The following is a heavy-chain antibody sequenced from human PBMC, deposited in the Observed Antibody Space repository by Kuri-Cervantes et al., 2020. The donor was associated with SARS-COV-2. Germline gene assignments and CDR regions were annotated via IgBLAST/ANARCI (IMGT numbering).Heavy chain of an antibody. J-gene: IGHJ4*02. CDR3: AKDRACVHDF. Sequence: GESLKISCVASGFNFSTTDMHRVRQAPGKGLEWVTFISSDGKNKKCMASGKGRFTISRDNSQNTLHLQMKSLRDEDTAIYYCAKDRACVHDFRGQGTLVTVSS. V-gene: IGHV3-30*18. D-gene: IGHD2/OR15-2a*01. CDR1: GFNFSTTD. CDR2: ISSDGKNK.